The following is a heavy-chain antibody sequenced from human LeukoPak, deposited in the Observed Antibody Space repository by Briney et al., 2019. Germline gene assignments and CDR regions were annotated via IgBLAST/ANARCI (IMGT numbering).Heavy chain of an antibody. CDR3: ARGSSGGNYYYYMDV. D-gene: IGHD3-10*01. CDR2: ISSSSGYI. CDR1: GFTFSTYS. V-gene: IGHV3-21*01. J-gene: IGHJ6*03. Sequence: GGSLRLSCAASGFTFSTYSMNWVRQAPGKGLEWVSSISSSSGYIYYADSVKGRFTISRDNAKNSLYLQMNSLRAEDTAVYYCARGSSGGNYYYYMDVWGKGTTVTVSS.